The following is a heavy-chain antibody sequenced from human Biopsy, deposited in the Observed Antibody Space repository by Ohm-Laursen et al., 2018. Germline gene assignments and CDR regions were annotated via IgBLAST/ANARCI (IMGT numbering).Heavy chain of an antibody. V-gene: IGHV3-30*18. CDR2: ISDDGRNK. D-gene: IGHD5-18*01. J-gene: IGHJ6*02. CDR3: AKDRYNYTPIGGFSMDV. CDR1: GFSFSSCG. Sequence: SLRLSCTASGFSFSSCGMHWVRQAPGKGLEWVAVISDDGRNKYYIDSVRGRFTISRDNSKNTLYLQMNNLRAEDTAVYYCAKDRYNYTPIGGFSMDVWGQGTTVTVSS.